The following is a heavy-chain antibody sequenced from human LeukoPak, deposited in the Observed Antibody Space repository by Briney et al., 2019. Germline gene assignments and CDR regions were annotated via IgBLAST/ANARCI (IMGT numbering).Heavy chain of an antibody. J-gene: IGHJ3*02. CDR3: AKSNGYGLVDI. CDR2: IFYSGST. D-gene: IGHD3-10*01. CDR1: GYSIRSGYY. V-gene: IGHV4-38-2*02. Sequence: SETLSLTCSVSGYSIRSGYYWGWIRQPPGKGLEWIGNIFYSGSTYYSPSLRSRVTISLDTSRNQFSLKLNSVTAADTAVYYCAKSNGYGLVDIWGQGTMVTVSS.